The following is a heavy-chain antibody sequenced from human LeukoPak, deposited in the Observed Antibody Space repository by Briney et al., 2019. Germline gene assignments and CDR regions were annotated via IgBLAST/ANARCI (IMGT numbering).Heavy chain of an antibody. D-gene: IGHD6-13*01. CDR2: ISSSSSYI. CDR3: ARDFMAAGTDYFDY. Sequence: GGSLRLSCAASGFTFSSYSMNWVRQAPGKGLEWVSSISSSSSYIYYADSVKGRFTISRDNSKNTLYLQMSSLRREDTAVYYCARDFMAAGTDYFDYWGQGTLVTVSS. J-gene: IGHJ4*02. CDR1: GFTFSSYS. V-gene: IGHV3-21*01.